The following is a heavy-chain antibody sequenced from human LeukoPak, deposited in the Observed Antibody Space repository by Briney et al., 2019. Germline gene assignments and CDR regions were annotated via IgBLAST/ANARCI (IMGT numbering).Heavy chain of an antibody. V-gene: IGHV3-7*01. J-gene: IGHJ4*02. CDR2: IKEDGSEE. CDR1: GFTFSRYW. CDR3: ARAYTDYAEGGY. Sequence: GGSLRLSCVASGFTFSRYWMTWVRQAPGKGLEWVANIKEDGSEENYVDSVKGRFTISRDNAKNSLYLQLNGLRVDDTAVYYCARAYTDYAEGGYWGQGTLITVSS. D-gene: IGHD5-12*01.